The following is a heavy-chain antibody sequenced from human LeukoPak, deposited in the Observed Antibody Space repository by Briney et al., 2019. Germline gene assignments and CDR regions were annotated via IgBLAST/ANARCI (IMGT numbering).Heavy chain of an antibody. CDR2: IYTSGST. CDR1: GGSISSYY. Sequence: SETLSLTCTVSGGSISSYYWSWIRQPAGKGLEWIGRIYTSGSTNYNPSLKGRVTMSVDTSKNQFSLKLSSVTAADTAVYYCARTNRDYYYSSGPTRGAFDIWGQGTMVTVSS. J-gene: IGHJ3*02. V-gene: IGHV4-4*07. CDR3: ARTNRDYYYSSGPTRGAFDI. D-gene: IGHD3-22*01.